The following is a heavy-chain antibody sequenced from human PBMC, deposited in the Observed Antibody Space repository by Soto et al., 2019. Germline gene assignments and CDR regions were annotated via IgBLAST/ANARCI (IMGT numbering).Heavy chain of an antibody. J-gene: IGHJ4*02. CDR1: GYTFTNYG. CDR2: ISAYNGNT. V-gene: IGHV1-18*01. Sequence: QVQLVQSGAEVKKPGASVKVSCKASGYTFTNYGISWVRQAPGQGLEWMGWISAYNGNTNYAQKLQGRVTMTTDTSTSTAYMELRSLRSDDTAVYYCAGTRLGYCSSTSCYLFDYWGQGTLVTVSS. CDR3: AGTRLGYCSSTSCYLFDY. D-gene: IGHD2-2*01.